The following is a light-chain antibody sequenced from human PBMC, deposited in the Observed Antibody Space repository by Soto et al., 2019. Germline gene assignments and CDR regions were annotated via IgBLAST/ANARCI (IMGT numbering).Light chain of an antibody. J-gene: IGKJ4*01. CDR3: QPRSNWPSIT. Sequence: EIVLTQSPATLSLSPGERATLSCRASQSVSSYLAWYQQKPGQAPRLLIYDASNRATGIPARFSGSGSGTDFSLTISSLEPEDCAVYYCQPRSNWPSITFGGGTKVEIK. V-gene: IGKV3-11*01. CDR2: DAS. CDR1: QSVSSY.